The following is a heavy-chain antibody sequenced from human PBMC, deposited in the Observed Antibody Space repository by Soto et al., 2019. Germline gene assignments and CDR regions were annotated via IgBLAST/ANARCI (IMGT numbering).Heavy chain of an antibody. CDR1: GYVFTSNY. Sequence: QVQLVQSGAEVKKPGASVKVSCKASGYVFTSNYIHWVRQAPGQGLEWVGWVSPISGGAKYAPSLQGRVTLTRDTTINTVYMELTGLRPDDTAIYYCARLRWPIFDPWGQGTLVTVSS. V-gene: IGHV1-2*02. J-gene: IGHJ5*02. CDR2: VSPISGGA. CDR3: ARLRWPIFDP. D-gene: IGHD4-17*01.